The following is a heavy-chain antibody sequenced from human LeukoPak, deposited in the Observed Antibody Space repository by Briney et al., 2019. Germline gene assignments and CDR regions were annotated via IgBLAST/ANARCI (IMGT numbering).Heavy chain of an antibody. CDR3: GKRDYSDSSGYASLFDH. J-gene: IGHJ4*02. D-gene: IGHD3-22*01. Sequence: GGSLRLSRAASGFTFSNYAMAWVRQAPGRGLEWVSGISGNGGEVYYADSLKVLFPIYRDNSQNTLDLQMNSLRGDDTAVYFCGKRDYSDSSGYASLFDHWGQGTLATVSP. V-gene: IGHV3-23*01. CDR1: GFTFSNYA. CDR2: ISGNGGEV.